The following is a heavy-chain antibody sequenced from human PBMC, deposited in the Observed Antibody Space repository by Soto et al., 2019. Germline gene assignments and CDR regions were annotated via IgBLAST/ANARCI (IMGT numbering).Heavy chain of an antibody. J-gene: IGHJ3*02. CDR3: ASDRSSGAVDI. V-gene: IGHV1-8*01. CDR2: MNPNSGNT. Sequence: QVQLVQSGAEVKKPGASVKVSCKTSGYTFTSYDINWVRQATGQGLEWMGWMNPNSGNTAYAEKVQGRVTMTRNTSTSTAYMDLRSLRSEGTAGYYCASDRSSGAVDIWGQGAMVTVSS. D-gene: IGHD1-26*01. CDR1: GYTFTSYD.